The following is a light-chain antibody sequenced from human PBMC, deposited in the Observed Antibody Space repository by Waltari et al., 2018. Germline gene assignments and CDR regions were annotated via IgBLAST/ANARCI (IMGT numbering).Light chain of an antibody. CDR3: QQSYNTPNT. CDR1: QSISNY. Sequence: DIQMTQSPSPLSASVEDRVTITCRASQSISNYLNWYQQNPGKAPKLLIYAAFHLQSGVPSRFSGSGSGTDFTLTISSLQPEDFATYYCQQSYNTPNTFGQGTKLEIK. V-gene: IGKV1-39*01. J-gene: IGKJ2*01. CDR2: AAF.